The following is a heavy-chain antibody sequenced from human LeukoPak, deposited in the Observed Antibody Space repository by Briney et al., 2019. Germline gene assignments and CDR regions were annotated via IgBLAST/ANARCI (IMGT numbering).Heavy chain of an antibody. Sequence: PSETLSLTCTVSGGSISSYYWSWIRQPAGRGLEWIGRIYTSGSTNYNPSLKSRVTMSVDTSKNQFSLKLSSVTAADTAVYYCARGGLEQQLATDAFDIWGQGTMVTVSS. CDR1: GGSISSYY. V-gene: IGHV4-4*07. CDR3: ARGGLEQQLATDAFDI. J-gene: IGHJ3*02. CDR2: IYTSGST. D-gene: IGHD6-13*01.